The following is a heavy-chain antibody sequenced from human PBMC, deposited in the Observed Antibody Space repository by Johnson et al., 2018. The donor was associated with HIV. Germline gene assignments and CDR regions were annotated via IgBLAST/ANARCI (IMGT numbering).Heavy chain of an antibody. CDR1: GFSFSDYY. D-gene: IGHD3-10*01. CDR3: ARGQATLWFRASGAAFNI. V-gene: IGHV3-11*04. Sequence: QVQLVESGGGLVKPGGSLRLSCLASGFSFSDYYMSWIRQAPGKGLEWISYMSSSGTTIYHAESVKGRLTISRDNAKNSLYLQMNSLRVEDTAVYYCARGQATLWFRASGAAFNIWGQGTSVTVSS. J-gene: IGHJ3*02. CDR2: MSSSGTTI.